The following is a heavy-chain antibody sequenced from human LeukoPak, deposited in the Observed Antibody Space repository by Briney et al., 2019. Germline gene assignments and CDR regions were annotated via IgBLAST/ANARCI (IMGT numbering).Heavy chain of an antibody. J-gene: IGHJ4*02. V-gene: IGHV1-8*01. CDR3: ARAGTDGYNHEY. CDR1: GYTFTNAD. Sequence: GASVKVSCTASGYTFTNADISWVRQATGQGLEWMGWMNPSSGDTGYAQKFQGRVTMTAYTSISTANMELSSLTSEDTAVYYCARAGTDGYNHEYWGQGTLVTVSS. CDR2: MNPSSGDT. D-gene: IGHD5-24*01.